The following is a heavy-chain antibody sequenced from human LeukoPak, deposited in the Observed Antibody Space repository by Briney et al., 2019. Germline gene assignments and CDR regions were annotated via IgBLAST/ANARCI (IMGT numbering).Heavy chain of an antibody. Sequence: GGSLRLSCAASGVTFSNYGMRWGREGPGEGLGWGAVIWYDGSNKYCADSVKGRFTISRDNSKNTLYLQINSLSAEDTAMYYCARELPPVVNYRFDHWGQGTLVTVSS. V-gene: IGHV3-33*01. CDR2: IWYDGSNK. J-gene: IGHJ5*02. D-gene: IGHD1-7*01. CDR1: GVTFSNYG. CDR3: ARELPPVVNYRFDH.